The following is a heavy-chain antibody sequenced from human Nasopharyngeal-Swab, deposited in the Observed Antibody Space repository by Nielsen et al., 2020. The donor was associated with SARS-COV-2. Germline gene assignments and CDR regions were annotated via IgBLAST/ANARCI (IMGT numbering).Heavy chain of an antibody. Sequence: WIRQPPGMGLEWVAVIWYDGSNKYYADSVKGRFTISRDNAKNSLYLQMNSLRAEDTAVYYCARDLDYYGSGTNGMDVWGQGTTVTAP. V-gene: IGHV3-33*01. CDR3: ARDLDYYGSGTNGMDV. J-gene: IGHJ6*02. D-gene: IGHD3-10*01. CDR2: IWYDGSNK.